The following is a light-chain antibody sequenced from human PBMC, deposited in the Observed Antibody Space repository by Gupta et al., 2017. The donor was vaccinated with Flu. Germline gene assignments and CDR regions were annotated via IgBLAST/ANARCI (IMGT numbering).Light chain of an antibody. CDR3: QQSYGTPWT. CDR1: QSISSY. J-gene: IGKJ1*01. Sequence: GDRVTITCRASQSISSYLNWYQHKPGEVPKLLIHGASSLQGGVPSRFSGSGSGTEFTLTISSLQPEDFATYYCQQSYGTPWTFGQGTKVEIK. V-gene: IGKV1-39*01. CDR2: GAS.